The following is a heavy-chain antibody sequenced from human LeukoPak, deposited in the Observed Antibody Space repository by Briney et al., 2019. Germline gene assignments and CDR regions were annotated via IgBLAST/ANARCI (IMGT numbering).Heavy chain of an antibody. CDR3: ATTSGH. J-gene: IGHJ4*02. CDR1: GGSISSSNSY. Sequence: SETLSLTCTVSGGSISSSNSYWDWIRQPPGMGLEWIGNIYYSGSTNYNASLKSRVTISVDTSKNQFSLKLSSVTAADTAVYYCATTSGHWGQGTLVTVSS. CDR2: IYYSGST. V-gene: IGHV4-39*01.